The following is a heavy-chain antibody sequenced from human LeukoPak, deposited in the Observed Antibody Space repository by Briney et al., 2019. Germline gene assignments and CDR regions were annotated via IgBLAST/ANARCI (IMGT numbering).Heavy chain of an antibody. V-gene: IGHV6-1*01. CDR2: TYYRSKWYS. Sequence: SQTLSLTCAISGDSVSSNSAAWNWIRQSPSRGLEWLGRTYYRSKWYSDYAVSVKSRITINPDTSKNQFSLQLNFVTPEDTAVYYCARDPRYDSSGYYYFHYYYGMDVWGQGTTVTVSS. D-gene: IGHD3-22*01. J-gene: IGHJ6*02. CDR1: GDSVSSNSAA. CDR3: ARDPRYDSSGYYYFHYYYGMDV.